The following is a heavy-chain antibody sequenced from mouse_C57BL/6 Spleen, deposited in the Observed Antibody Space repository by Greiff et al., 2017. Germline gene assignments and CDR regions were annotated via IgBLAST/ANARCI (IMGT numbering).Heavy chain of an antibody. D-gene: IGHD2-3*01. CDR2: ISSGSSTI. CDR1: GFTFSDYG. CDR3: ARDGYYFWDY. V-gene: IGHV5-17*01. J-gene: IGHJ4*01. Sequence: EVKLMESGGGLVKPGGSLKLSCAASGFTFSDYGMHWVRQAPEKGLEWVAYISSGSSTIYYADTVKGRFTISRDNAKTTLFLQMTSLRSEDTAMYYCARDGYYFWDYWGQGTSVTVSA.